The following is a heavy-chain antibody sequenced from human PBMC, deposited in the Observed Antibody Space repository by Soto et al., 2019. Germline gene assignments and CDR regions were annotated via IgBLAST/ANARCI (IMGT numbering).Heavy chain of an antibody. J-gene: IGHJ6*02. Sequence: ASVKVSCKVSRYTLTELSMHWVRRAPGKGLEWMGGFDPEDGETIYAQKYQGRVTMNEDTSTDTAYMELSSLRSEDTAVYYCSTPLYCSSTSCYYYYYGMDVWGQGTTVTVSS. D-gene: IGHD2-2*01. CDR3: STPLYCSSTSCYYYYYGMDV. V-gene: IGHV1-24*01. CDR2: FDPEDGET. CDR1: RYTLTELS.